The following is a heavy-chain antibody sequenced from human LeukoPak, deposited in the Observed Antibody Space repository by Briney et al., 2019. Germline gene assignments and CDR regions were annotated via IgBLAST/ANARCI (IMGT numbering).Heavy chain of an antibody. CDR3: ASSKTNGDSSGWYAWFDP. CDR1: GGSISSYY. D-gene: IGHD6-19*01. V-gene: IGHV4-59*01. J-gene: IGHJ5*02. CDR2: IYYSGST. Sequence: SETLPLTCTVSGGSISSYYWSWIRQPPGKGLEWIGYIYYSGSTNYNPSLKSRVTISVDTSKNQFSLKLSSATAADTAVYYCASSKTNGDSSGWYAWFDPWGQGTLLTVSS.